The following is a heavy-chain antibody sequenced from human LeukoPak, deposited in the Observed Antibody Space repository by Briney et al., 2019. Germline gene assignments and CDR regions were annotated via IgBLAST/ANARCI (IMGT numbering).Heavy chain of an antibody. J-gene: IGHJ4*02. Sequence: SQTLSLTCAVSGGSISSGGYSWSWIRQPPGKGLEWIGYIYHSGSTYYNPSLKSRVTISVDRSKNQFSLKLSSVTAADTAVYYCASLYHYGSGTKKGGYFDYWGQGTLVTVSS. CDR1: GGSISSGGYS. V-gene: IGHV4-30-2*01. D-gene: IGHD3-10*01. CDR3: ASLYHYGSGTKKGGYFDY. CDR2: IYHSGST.